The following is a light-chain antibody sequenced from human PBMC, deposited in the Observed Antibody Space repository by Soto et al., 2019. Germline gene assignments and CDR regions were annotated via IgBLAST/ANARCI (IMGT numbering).Light chain of an antibody. V-gene: IGKV3D-15*01. Sequence: ERLMTQSPATLSVSPGERATLSCRASHSVSSNLAWYQQKVGQAPRLLIHGASTRATGIPARFSGGGSGTEFTLAISSLQSEDFAVYYCQQYNNWPPTFGGGTKVDIK. CDR1: HSVSSN. J-gene: IGKJ4*01. CDR3: QQYNNWPPT. CDR2: GAS.